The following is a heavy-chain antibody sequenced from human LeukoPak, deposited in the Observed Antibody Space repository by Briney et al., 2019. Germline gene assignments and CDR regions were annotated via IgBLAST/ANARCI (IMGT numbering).Heavy chain of an antibody. CDR2: IFPGDSDP. Sequence: GESLKISCKGSGYSFSSYWIAWVRQMPGKGLEWMGIIFPGDSDPRYSPSFQGQVTISADKSISTAYLQWSSLKASDTAMYYCARSDSGSYCFWGQGTLVTVSS. J-gene: IGHJ4*02. CDR3: ARSDSGSYCF. V-gene: IGHV5-51*01. D-gene: IGHD1-26*01. CDR1: GYSFSSYW.